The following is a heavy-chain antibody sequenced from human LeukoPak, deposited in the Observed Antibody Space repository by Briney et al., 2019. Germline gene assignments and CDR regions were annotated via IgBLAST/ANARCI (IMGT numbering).Heavy chain of an antibody. CDR2: INHSGST. D-gene: IGHD3-10*01. J-gene: IGHJ4*02. Sequence: SETLSLTCAVYGGSFSGYYWSWIRLPPGKGLEWIGEINHSGSTNYNPSLKSRVTISVDTSKNQFSLKLSSVTAADTAVYYCARETMVRGVIIWGQGTLVTVSS. V-gene: IGHV4-34*01. CDR3: ARETMVRGVII. CDR1: GGSFSGYY.